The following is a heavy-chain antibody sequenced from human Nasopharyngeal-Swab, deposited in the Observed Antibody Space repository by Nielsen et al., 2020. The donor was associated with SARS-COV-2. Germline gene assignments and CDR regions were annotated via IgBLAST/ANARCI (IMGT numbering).Heavy chain of an antibody. CDR3: AKGGEIQLWLRYYYGMDV. D-gene: IGHD5-18*01. CDR1: GFTFSSYA. CDR2: ISGSGGST. Sequence: GGSLRLSCAASGFTFSSYAMSWVRQAPGKGLEWVSAISGSGGSTYYADSVKGQFTISRDNSKNTLYLQMNSLRAEDTAVYYCAKGGEIQLWLRYYYGMDVWGQGTTVTVSS. V-gene: IGHV3-23*01. J-gene: IGHJ6*02.